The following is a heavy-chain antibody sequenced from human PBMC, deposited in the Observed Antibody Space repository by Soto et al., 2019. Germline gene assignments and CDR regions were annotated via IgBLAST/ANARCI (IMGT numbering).Heavy chain of an antibody. CDR2: ISSSGSTI. CDR3: ARDRITFGGVIAAVDY. V-gene: IGHV3-48*01. CDR1: GFTFSSYS. Sequence: EVQLVESGGGLVQPGGSLRLSCAASGFTFSSYSMNWVRQAPGKGLEWVSYISSSGSTIYYADSVKGRFTISRDNAKNSLYLQMNSLRAEDTAVYYCARDRITFGGVIAAVDYWGQGTLVTVSS. J-gene: IGHJ4*02. D-gene: IGHD3-16*02.